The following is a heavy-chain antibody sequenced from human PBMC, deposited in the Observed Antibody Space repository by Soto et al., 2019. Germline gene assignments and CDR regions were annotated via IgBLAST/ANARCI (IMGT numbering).Heavy chain of an antibody. Sequence: QVQLQESGPGRLKPSETLSLTCTVSGGSVRDGSFYWSWIRQSPGRGLEWIGYIYYTGRTSYNPSLKGRVSISVDTSKNLFPRNLTSVTAADTAVYYCVRDSTAFLFDYWGQGAKVTVSS. CDR1: GGSVRDGSFY. CDR2: IYYTGRT. CDR3: VRDSTAFLFDY. J-gene: IGHJ4*02. D-gene: IGHD2-2*01. V-gene: IGHV4-61*01.